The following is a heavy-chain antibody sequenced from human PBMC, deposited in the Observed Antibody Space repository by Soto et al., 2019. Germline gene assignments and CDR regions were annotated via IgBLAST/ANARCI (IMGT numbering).Heavy chain of an antibody. CDR1: GFIFRSYT. J-gene: IGHJ3*02. CDR3: VTAGYIYAYSAFDI. V-gene: IGHV3-64D*06. Sequence: GGSLRLSCSASGFIFRSYTLYWVRQAPGKGLEFVSAISGNGTTTYYADSVKGRFIISRVNSRNTLYLQMNSLRSEDTAVYYCVTAGYIYAYSAFDIWGHGTMVTVSS. CDR2: ISGNGTTT. D-gene: IGHD3-16*01.